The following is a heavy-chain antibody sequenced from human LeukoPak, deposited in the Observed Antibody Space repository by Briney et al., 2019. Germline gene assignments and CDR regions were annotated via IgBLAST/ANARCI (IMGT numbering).Heavy chain of an antibody. D-gene: IGHD1/OR15-1a*01. CDR3: ARGSPNRNALDL. Sequence: GTLSLSCAASGCTLNSYLMSWARQAPARGLDWVANIKKDGSEESYLDSVKGRFTVSRDNAKNSLFLQMNSLRGEDTAVYYCARGSPNRNALDLWGQGTMVTISS. J-gene: IGHJ3*01. CDR2: IKKDGSEE. V-gene: IGHV3-7*01. CDR1: GCTLNSYL.